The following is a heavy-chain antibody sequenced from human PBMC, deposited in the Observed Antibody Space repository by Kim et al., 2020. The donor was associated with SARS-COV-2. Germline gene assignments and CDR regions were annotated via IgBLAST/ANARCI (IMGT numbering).Heavy chain of an antibody. V-gene: IGHV5-10-1*01. CDR1: GYSFTNYW. CDR2: IDPSDSYT. Sequence: GESLKISCKGSGYSFTNYWISWVRQMPGKGLEWMGRIDPSDSYTKYSPSFQGHVSISADKSKSTAYLQWSSLKASDTAMYYCARGDDILTAKGTGWFDPWGQGTLVTVSS. D-gene: IGHD3-9*01. J-gene: IGHJ5*02. CDR3: ARGDDILTAKGTGWFDP.